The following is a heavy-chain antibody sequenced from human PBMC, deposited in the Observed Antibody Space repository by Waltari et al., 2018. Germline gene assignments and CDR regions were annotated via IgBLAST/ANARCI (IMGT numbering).Heavy chain of an antibody. J-gene: IGHJ4*02. Sequence: QVQLVQSGAEVKKPGASVKVSCKASGYTFTVYYMHWVRPAPGQGIEWMGRINPNSGGTNYAQKFQGRVTMTRDTSISTAYMELSRLRADDTAVYYCARAPLEVAAPQTIDYWGQGTLVTVSS. CDR3: ARAPLEVAAPQTIDY. V-gene: IGHV1-2*06. CDR2: INPNSGGT. CDR1: GYTFTVYY. D-gene: IGHD2-15*01.